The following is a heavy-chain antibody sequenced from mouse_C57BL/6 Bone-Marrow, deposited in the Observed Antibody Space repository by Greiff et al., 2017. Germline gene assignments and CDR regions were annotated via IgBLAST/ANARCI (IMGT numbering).Heavy chain of an antibody. Sequence: DVHLVESGGGLVKPGGSLKLSCAASGFTFSSYAMSWVRQTPEKRLEWVATISDGGSYTYYPDNVKGRFTISRDNAKNNLYLQMSHLKSEDTAMYYCARDRNDGYYYAMDYWGQGTSVTVSS. CDR1: GFTFSSYA. J-gene: IGHJ4*01. CDR2: ISDGGSYT. V-gene: IGHV5-4*01. CDR3: ARDRNDGYYYAMDY. D-gene: IGHD2-12*01.